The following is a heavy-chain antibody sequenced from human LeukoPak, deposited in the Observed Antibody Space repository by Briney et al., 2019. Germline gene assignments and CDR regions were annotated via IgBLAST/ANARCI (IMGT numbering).Heavy chain of an antibody. Sequence: SETLSLTCAVYGGSFSGSYWSWIRQPPGKGLEWIGEINHSGSTNYNPSLKSRVTISVDTSKNQFSLNLSSVTAADTAVYYCARVDSINWYDSRGYFDYWGQGTLVTVSS. CDR3: ARVDSINWYDSRGYFDY. CDR2: INHSGST. V-gene: IGHV4-34*01. J-gene: IGHJ4*02. CDR1: GGSFSGSY. D-gene: IGHD6-13*01.